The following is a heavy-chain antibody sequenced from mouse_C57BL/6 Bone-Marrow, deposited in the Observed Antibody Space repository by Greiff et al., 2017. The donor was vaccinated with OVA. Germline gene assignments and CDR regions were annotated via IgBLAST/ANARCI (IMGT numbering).Heavy chain of an antibody. CDR2: ISSGGSYT. Sequence: EVKLVESGGDLVKPGGSLKLSCAASGFTFSSYGMSWVRQTPDKRLEWVATISSGGSYTYYPDSVKGRFTISRDNAKNTLYLQMSSLKSEDTAMYYCARPLYDYDGAYWGQGTLVTVSA. V-gene: IGHV5-6*02. J-gene: IGHJ3*01. CDR3: ARPLYDYDGAY. D-gene: IGHD2-4*01. CDR1: GFTFSSYG.